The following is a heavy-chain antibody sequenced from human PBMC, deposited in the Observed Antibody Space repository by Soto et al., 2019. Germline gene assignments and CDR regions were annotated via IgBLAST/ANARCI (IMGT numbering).Heavy chain of an antibody. V-gene: IGHV1-69*12. CDR1: GGSISSFA. CDR3: ARDDGSGWFFEAA. CDR2: IIPIFDSA. Sequence: QVQLVQSGAEMKKPGSSVKVSCKASGGSISSFAISWVRQAPGQGLDWMGGIIPIFDSANYAQKFQGRVTITADASTSTVYMELSSLRSEDTAVYYCARDDGSGWFFEAAWGQGTLVTVSS. J-gene: IGHJ5*02. D-gene: IGHD6-19*01.